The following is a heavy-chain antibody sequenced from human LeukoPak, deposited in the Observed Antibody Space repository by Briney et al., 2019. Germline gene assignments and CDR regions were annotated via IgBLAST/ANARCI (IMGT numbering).Heavy chain of an antibody. J-gene: IGHJ6*04. CDR1: GFTFSNYA. Sequence: PGGSLRLSCAAPGFTFSNYALHWVRQAPGKGLEYVSGISSVGISTYYANSVKGRFTISRDNAKNSLYLQMNSLRAEDTAVYYCVELGITMIGGVWGKGTTVTISS. V-gene: IGHV3-64*01. D-gene: IGHD3-10*02. CDR3: VELGITMIGGV. CDR2: ISSVGIST.